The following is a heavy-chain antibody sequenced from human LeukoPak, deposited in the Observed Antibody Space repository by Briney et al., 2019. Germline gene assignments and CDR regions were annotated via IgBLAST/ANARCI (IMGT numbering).Heavy chain of an antibody. CDR1: GFTVSSNY. CDR3: ATYSSSSKGDY. CDR2: IYSGGST. J-gene: IGHJ4*02. Sequence: GGSLRLSCAASGFTVSSNYMSWVRQAPGKGLEWVSVIYSGGSTYYADSVKGRFTISRDNSKNTLYLQMNSLRAEDTAVYYCATYSSSSKGDYWGQGTLVTVPS. V-gene: IGHV3-53*01. D-gene: IGHD6-6*01.